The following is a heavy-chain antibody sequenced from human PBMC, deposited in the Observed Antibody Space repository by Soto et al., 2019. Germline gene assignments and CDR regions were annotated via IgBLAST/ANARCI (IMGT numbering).Heavy chain of an antibody. CDR1: GFTVSSNY. V-gene: IGHV3-66*01. Sequence: EVQLVESGGGLVQPGGSLRLSCAASGFTVSSNYMSWVRQAPGKGLEWVSVIYSGGSTYYADSVKGRFTISRDNSKNTLYLQMNSLRAEDTAVYYCARTSSGWHGRWDYWGQGTLVTVSS. CDR2: IYSGGST. CDR3: ARTSSGWHGRWDY. J-gene: IGHJ4*02. D-gene: IGHD6-19*01.